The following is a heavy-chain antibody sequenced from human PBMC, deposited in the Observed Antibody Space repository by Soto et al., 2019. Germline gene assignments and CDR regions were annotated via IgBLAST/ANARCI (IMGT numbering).Heavy chain of an antibody. Sequence: QVQLQESGPGLVKPSETLSLTCAVSGDSISTYYCMWIRQPPGKGLESIGYLYYGRSANYNPSLKSRVTLSVDPSTNQCSLTLSSMTAADTAVYYCALRSMAVVPEYWGQGTLVTVSS. D-gene: IGHD3-22*01. V-gene: IGHV4-59*01. J-gene: IGHJ4*02. CDR3: ALRSMAVVPEY. CDR1: GDSISTYY. CDR2: LYYGRSA.